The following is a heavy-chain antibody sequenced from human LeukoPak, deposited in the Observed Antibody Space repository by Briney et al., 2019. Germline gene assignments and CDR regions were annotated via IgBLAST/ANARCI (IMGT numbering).Heavy chain of an antibody. V-gene: IGHV3-7*01. D-gene: IGHD2-21*01. Sequence: GGSLRLSCTASGFIFSGSWMAWIRQAPGKGLEWVAIIKKDGSEKYYVDSMKGRFTISRDNAKNSLYLLMNSLRAEDTAVYYCARDLVGISPKANPWGQGTLVTVSS. CDR1: GFIFSGSW. CDR2: IKKDGSEK. CDR3: ARDLVGISPKANP. J-gene: IGHJ5*02.